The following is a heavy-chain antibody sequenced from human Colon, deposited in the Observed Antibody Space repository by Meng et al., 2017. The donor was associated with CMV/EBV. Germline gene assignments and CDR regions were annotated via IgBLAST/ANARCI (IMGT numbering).Heavy chain of an antibody. CDR1: TAYH. CDR3: AREYCTTPRCSYNPHWYDP. Sequence: TAYHVRWVRQAPGQGLEWVGMINPSDGGPPYAQQFKGKVTMTRDTSTSTVYMDLRGLTSDDTALYFCAREYCTTPRCSYNPHWYDPWGQGTLVTVSS. V-gene: IGHV1-46*01. D-gene: IGHD2-2*01. CDR2: INPSDGGP. J-gene: IGHJ5*02.